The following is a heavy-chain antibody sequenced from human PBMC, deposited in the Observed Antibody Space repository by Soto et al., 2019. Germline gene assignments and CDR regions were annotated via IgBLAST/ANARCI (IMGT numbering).Heavy chain of an antibody. Sequence: QMQLVQSGPEVKKPGTSVKVSCKASGFTFTSSAVQWVRQARGQRLEWIGWIVVGSGNTNYAQKFQERFTITRDMSTSTAYMEMSSLRSEDTAVYYCSAMITFGGVIADDAFDIWGQGTMVTVSS. D-gene: IGHD3-16*02. CDR2: IVVGSGNT. V-gene: IGHV1-58*01. J-gene: IGHJ3*02. CDR1: GFTFTSSA. CDR3: SAMITFGGVIADDAFDI.